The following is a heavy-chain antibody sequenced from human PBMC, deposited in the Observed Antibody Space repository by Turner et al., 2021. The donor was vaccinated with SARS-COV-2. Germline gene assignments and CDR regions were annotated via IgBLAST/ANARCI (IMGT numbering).Heavy chain of an antibody. D-gene: IGHD3-10*02. CDR3: ARVNYGGVNVRDYYSYYGMDV. CDR2: ISHSGST. CDR1: GGSFSGYY. J-gene: IGHJ6*02. Sequence: QVQLQQWGAGLLKPSETLSLTCAAYGGSFSGYYWSWIRQSPGKGLEWIGEISHSGSTTYNPSLKSRVPRSVDRSKIQFSLRLSSVTAADTAVYYCARVNYGGVNVRDYYSYYGMDVWGQGTTVTVS. V-gene: IGHV4-34*01.